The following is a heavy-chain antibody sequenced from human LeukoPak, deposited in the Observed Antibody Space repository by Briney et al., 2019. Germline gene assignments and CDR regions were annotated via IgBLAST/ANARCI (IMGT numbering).Heavy chain of an antibody. V-gene: IGHV4-61*02. D-gene: IGHD6-6*01. CDR2: IYTSGST. J-gene: IGHJ4*02. CDR1: GGSISSSSYY. CDR3: ARDVGGGGSSSGGFDY. Sequence: SETLSLTCTVSGGSISSSSYYWSWIRQPAGKGLEWIGRIYTSGSTNYNPSLKSRVTISVDTSKNQFSLKLSSVTAADTAVYYCARDVGGGGSSSGGFDYWGQGTLVTVSS.